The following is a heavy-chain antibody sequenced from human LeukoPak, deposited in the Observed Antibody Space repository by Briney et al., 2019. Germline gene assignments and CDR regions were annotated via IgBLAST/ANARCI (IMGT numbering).Heavy chain of an antibody. J-gene: IGHJ3*02. CDR3: ARDGDTAMILFAFDM. V-gene: IGHV3-74*01. Sequence: PGGSLRLSCAVSGFTFRSYWMHWVRQAPGKGLVWVSRISGDGSMTNYADSVKGRFTISRDNAKNTVYLQMNSLRAEDTAVYYCARDGDTAMILFAFDMWGQGTMVTVSS. CDR1: GFTFRSYW. CDR2: ISGDGSMT. D-gene: IGHD5-18*01.